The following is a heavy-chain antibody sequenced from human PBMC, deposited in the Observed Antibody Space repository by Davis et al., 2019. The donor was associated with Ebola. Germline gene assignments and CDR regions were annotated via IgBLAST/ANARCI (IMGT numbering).Heavy chain of an antibody. V-gene: IGHV1-2*04. J-gene: IGHJ6*02. CDR2: ITPNSGGT. Sequence: ALVKVSCKASGYTFTGYYMHWVRQDPGQGLEWMGWITPNSGGTNYAQKFQGWVTMTRDTSISTAYMELSRLRSDDTAVYYCARDAPMKDYYYYGMDVWGQGTTVTVSS. D-gene: IGHD3-22*01. CDR3: ARDAPMKDYYYYGMDV. CDR1: GYTFTGYY.